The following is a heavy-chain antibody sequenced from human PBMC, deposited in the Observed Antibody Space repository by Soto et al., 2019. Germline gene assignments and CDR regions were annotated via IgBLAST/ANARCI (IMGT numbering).Heavy chain of an antibody. CDR2: VYYSGST. V-gene: IGHV4-59*01. CDR1: GGSINSYY. CDR3: ASPQWLVSDRDYYYGMDV. Sequence: TSETLSLTCTVSGGSINSYYWSWIRQPPGQGLEWIGYVYYSGSTNYNPSLKSRVTISVDPSKNQFSLKLTSVTAADTAVYYCASPQWLVSDRDYYYGMDVWGQGTTVTVSS. J-gene: IGHJ6*02. D-gene: IGHD6-19*01.